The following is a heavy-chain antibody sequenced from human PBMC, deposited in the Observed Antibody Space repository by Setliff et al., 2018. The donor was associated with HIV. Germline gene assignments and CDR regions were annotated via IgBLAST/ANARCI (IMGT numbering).Heavy chain of an antibody. V-gene: IGHV3-7*01. J-gene: IGHJ4*02. CDR2: IKQEGSDK. D-gene: IGHD2-15*01. Sequence: PGGSLRLSFAASGFTFSNYWMSWVRQAPGKGLEWVANIKQEGSDKYYVDSVKGRFIISRDNARKSLFLQMSSLRAEDTAVYYCVRALSGGYCSGGNCFPFDFWGQGTLVTVSS. CDR3: VRALSGGYCSGGNCFPFDF. CDR1: GFTFSNYW.